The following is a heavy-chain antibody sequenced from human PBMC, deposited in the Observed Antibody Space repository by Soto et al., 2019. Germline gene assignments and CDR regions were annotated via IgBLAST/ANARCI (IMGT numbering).Heavy chain of an antibody. CDR1: GGSISSYY. D-gene: IGHD3-9*01. V-gene: IGHV4-59*01. CDR2: IYYSGST. CDR3: ARQNSYYDILTGYYKPNWFDP. Sequence: SETLSLTCTVSGGSISSYYCSWIRQPPGKGLEWIGYIYYSGSTNYNPSLKSRVTISVDTSKNQFSLKLSSVTAADTAVYYCARQNSYYDILTGYYKPNWFDPWGQGTLVTVSS. J-gene: IGHJ5*02.